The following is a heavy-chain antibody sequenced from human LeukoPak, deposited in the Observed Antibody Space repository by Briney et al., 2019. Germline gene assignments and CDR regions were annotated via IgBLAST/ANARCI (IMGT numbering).Heavy chain of an antibody. CDR1: GFTFSNAW. J-gene: IGHJ4*02. V-gene: IGHV3-15*01. Sequence: PGGSLRLSCAASGFTFSNAWMSWVRQAPGKGLEWVGRIKSKTDGGTTDYAAPVKGRFTISRDDSKNTLYLQMNSLKTEDTAVYYGTTGLLAAAGTVVDYWGQGTLVTVSS. CDR3: TTGLLAAAGTVVDY. D-gene: IGHD6-13*01. CDR2: IKSKTDGGTT.